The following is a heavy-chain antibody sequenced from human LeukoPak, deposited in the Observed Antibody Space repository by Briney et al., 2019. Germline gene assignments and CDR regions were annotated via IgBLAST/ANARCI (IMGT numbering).Heavy chain of an antibody. V-gene: IGHV4-59*01. D-gene: IGHD5-12*01. Sequence: SETLSLTCSVSGASIRSYFWSWIRQSPGKGLEWIGYVYDNDISNFNPSLESRVTILVDRSRSQFSLKLRSVTAADTAVYYCARGLVLATDDAFDIWGPGTMVTVSS. J-gene: IGHJ3*02. CDR1: GASIRSYF. CDR2: VYDNDIS. CDR3: ARGLVLATDDAFDI.